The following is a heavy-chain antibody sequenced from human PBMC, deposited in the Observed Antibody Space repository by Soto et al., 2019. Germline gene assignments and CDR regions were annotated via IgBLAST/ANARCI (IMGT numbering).Heavy chain of an antibody. Sequence: PGGSLRLSCAASGFTFNNYAMTWVRQAPGKGLEWVSAIGGSGGSTYYADSVRGRFTISRDNSKNTLYLQINSLRAEDTAIYYCAKDYYHGSGSYYGDYYGMDVWGQGTTVTVSS. V-gene: IGHV3-23*01. CDR2: IGGSGGST. CDR3: AKDYYHGSGSYYGDYYGMDV. J-gene: IGHJ6*02. D-gene: IGHD3-10*01. CDR1: GFTFNNYA.